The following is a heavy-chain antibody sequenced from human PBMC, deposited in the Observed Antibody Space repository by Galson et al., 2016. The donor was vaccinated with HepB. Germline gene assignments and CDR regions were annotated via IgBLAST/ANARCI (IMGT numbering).Heavy chain of an antibody. Sequence: SVKVSCKASGYTFTSYYMHWVRQAPGQGLEWMGIINPSGGSTSYAQKFQGRVTMTRDTSTSAVYMELSSLRSEDTAVYYCARGLRYSSGWYSVLFAFDIWGQGTMVTVSS. CDR1: GYTFTSYY. J-gene: IGHJ3*02. V-gene: IGHV1-46*03. D-gene: IGHD6-19*01. CDR2: INPSGGST. CDR3: ARGLRYSSGWYSVLFAFDI.